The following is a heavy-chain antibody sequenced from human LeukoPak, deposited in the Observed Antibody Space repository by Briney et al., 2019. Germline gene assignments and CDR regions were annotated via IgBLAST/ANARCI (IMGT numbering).Heavy chain of an antibody. J-gene: IGHJ4*02. CDR3: VKDLRGGGYYTSFDY. V-gene: IGHV3-30-3*01. CDR1: GFTFSSYA. CDR2: ISYDGSNK. D-gene: IGHD3-10*01. Sequence: GGSLRLSCAASGFTFSSYAMHWVRQAPGKGLEWVAVISYDGSNKYYADSVKGRFTISRDNSKNTLYLQMNSLRAEDTAVYYCVKDLRGGGYYTSFDYWGQGTLVTVSS.